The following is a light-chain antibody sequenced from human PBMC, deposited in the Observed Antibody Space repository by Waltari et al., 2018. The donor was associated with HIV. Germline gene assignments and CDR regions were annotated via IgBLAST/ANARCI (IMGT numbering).Light chain of an antibody. J-gene: IGLJ1*01. CDR2: DVS. CDR1: SSDVGGYKY. Sequence: QSALTQPASVSGSPGQSITISCTGTSSDVGGYKYVSWYQQHPGKAPKLMIYDVSNRPSGVSNRFSGSKSGNTASLTISGLQAEDEADYYCSSYTSSSTYV. V-gene: IGLV2-14*03. CDR3: SSYTSSSTYV.